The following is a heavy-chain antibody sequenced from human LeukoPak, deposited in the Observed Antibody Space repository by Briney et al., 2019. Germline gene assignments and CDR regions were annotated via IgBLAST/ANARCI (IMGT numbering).Heavy chain of an antibody. CDR2: ISYDGSNK. J-gene: IGHJ4*02. V-gene: IGHV3-30*18. Sequence: PGGSLRLSCAASGFTFSSYGMHWVRQAPGKGLEWVAVISYDGSNKYYADSVKGRFTISRDNSKNTLYLQMNSLRAEDTAVYYCAKGHDFWSGYYSYWGQGTLVTVSS. CDR1: GFTFSSYG. CDR3: AKGHDFWSGYYSY. D-gene: IGHD3-3*01.